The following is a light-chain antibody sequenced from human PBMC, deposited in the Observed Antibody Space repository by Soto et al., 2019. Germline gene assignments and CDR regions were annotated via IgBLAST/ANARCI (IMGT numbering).Light chain of an antibody. Sequence: EIVLTQSPGTLSLSPGERATLSCRASQSVSSSYLAWYQQKPGQAPRLLIYGASSRATGIPDRFSGSGSGTDFTLTISSLQPEDFATYYCQHYNIFSRTFGQGTKVDIK. CDR3: QHYNIFSRT. V-gene: IGKV3-20*01. J-gene: IGKJ1*01. CDR2: GAS. CDR1: QSVSSSY.